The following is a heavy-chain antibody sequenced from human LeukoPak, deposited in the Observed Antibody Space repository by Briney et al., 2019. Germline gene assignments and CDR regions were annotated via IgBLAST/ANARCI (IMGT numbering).Heavy chain of an antibody. Sequence: PGGSLRLSCGASGFSFRNYAMHWVRQAPGKGLEWVAVISYDGRNKFYGGSVKGRFTISRDNSQNTLYLQMNSLRAEDTAVYYCARDCIEGAIKPWGYDAFEIWGQGTLVAVST. J-gene: IGHJ3*02. CDR2: ISYDGRNK. CDR3: ARDCIEGAIKPWGYDAFEI. CDR1: GFSFRNYA. D-gene: IGHD1-26*01. V-gene: IGHV3-30*04.